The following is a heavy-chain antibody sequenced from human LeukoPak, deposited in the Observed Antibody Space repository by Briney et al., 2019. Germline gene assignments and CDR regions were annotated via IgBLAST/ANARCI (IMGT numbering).Heavy chain of an antibody. CDR3: ARLKYYYYGMDV. CDR1: GFTFSSYA. J-gene: IGHJ6*02. V-gene: IGHV3-48*04. Sequence: GGSLRLSCAASGFTFSSYAMSWVRQAPGKGLEWVSYISSSGSTIYYADSVKGRFTISRDNAKNSLYLQMNSLRAEDTAVYYCARLKYYYYGMDVWGQGTTVTVSS. CDR2: ISSSGSTI.